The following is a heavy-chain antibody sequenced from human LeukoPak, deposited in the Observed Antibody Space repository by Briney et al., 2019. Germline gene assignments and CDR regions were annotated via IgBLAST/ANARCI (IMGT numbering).Heavy chain of an antibody. CDR3: AREFSSFVYYYGMDV. CDR2: IWYDGSNK. Sequence: GRSLRLSCAASGFTFSSYGMHWVRQAPGKGLEWVAVIWYDGSNKYYADSVKGRFTISRGNSKNTLYLQMNSLRAEDTAVYYCAREFSSFVYYYGMDVWGQGTTVTVSS. V-gene: IGHV3-33*01. D-gene: IGHD6-6*01. J-gene: IGHJ6*02. CDR1: GFTFSSYG.